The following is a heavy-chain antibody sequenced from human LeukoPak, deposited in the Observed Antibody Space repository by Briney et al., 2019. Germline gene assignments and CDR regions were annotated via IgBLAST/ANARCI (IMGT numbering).Heavy chain of an antibody. CDR1: GYTFTGYY. CDR2: INPNSGDT. CDR3: AGEVSTTGPRYIDL. Sequence: VASVKVSCKASGYTFTGYYMHWVRQAPGQGLEWMGRINPNSGDTDYAQKFQGRVTMTRDTSISTAYMELSRLRSDDTAVYYCAGEVSTTGPRYIDLWGRGALVTVSS. V-gene: IGHV1-2*06. J-gene: IGHJ2*01. D-gene: IGHD1-1*01.